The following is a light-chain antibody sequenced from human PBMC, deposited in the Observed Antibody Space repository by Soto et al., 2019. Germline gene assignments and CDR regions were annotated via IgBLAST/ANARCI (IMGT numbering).Light chain of an antibody. J-gene: IGLJ1*01. CDR2: EVS. CDR3: NSYTSRNTFV. V-gene: IGLV2-14*01. CDR1: SSDVGGYNY. Sequence: QSVLTQPASVSGSPGQSITIFCTGTSSDVGGYNYVSWYQQHPGKAPKPMIYEVSNRPSGVSNRFSGSKSGNTASLTISGLQPEDEADYYCNSYTSRNTFVLGTGTKVTVL.